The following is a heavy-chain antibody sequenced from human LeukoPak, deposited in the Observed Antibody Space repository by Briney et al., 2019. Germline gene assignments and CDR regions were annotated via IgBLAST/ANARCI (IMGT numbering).Heavy chain of an antibody. CDR2: MNPNSGNT. V-gene: IGHV1-8*03. Sequence: VKVSCKASGYTFTSYDINWGRRATGQGLEWMGWMNPNSGNTGYAQKFQGRVTITRNTSISTAYMELSSLRSEDTAVYYCARGRVYYYYMDVWGKGTTVTVSS. J-gene: IGHJ6*03. CDR3: ARGRVYYYYMDV. CDR1: GYTFTSYD.